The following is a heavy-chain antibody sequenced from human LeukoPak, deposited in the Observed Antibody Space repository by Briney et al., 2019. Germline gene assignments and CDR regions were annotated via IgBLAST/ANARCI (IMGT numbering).Heavy chain of an antibody. CDR2: IYHSGST. Sequence: ASETLSLTCAVSGGSISSGGYSWSWIRQPPEKGLEWIGYIYHSGSTYYNPSLKSRVTISVDRSKNQFSLKLSSVTAADTAVYYCARGTYYYDSSGYYYWFDPWGQGTLVTVSS. CDR1: GGSISSGGYS. V-gene: IGHV4-30-2*01. CDR3: ARGTYYYDSSGYYYWFDP. D-gene: IGHD3-22*01. J-gene: IGHJ5*02.